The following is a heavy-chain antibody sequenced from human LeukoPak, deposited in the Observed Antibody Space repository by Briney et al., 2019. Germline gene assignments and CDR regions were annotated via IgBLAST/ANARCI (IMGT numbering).Heavy chain of an antibody. CDR3: ARVSVYYDSSGLRYYFDY. Sequence: SETLSLTCAVYGGSFSGYYWSWIRQPPGKGLEWIGYIYYSGSTNYNPSLKSRVTISVDTSKNQFSLKLSSVTAADTAVYYCARVSVYYDSSGLRYYFDYWGQGTLVTVSS. CDR2: IYYSGST. V-gene: IGHV4-59*01. D-gene: IGHD3-22*01. CDR1: GGSFSGYY. J-gene: IGHJ4*02.